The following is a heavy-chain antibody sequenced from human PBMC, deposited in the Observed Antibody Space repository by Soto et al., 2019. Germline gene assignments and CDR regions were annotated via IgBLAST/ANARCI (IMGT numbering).Heavy chain of an antibody. CDR3: AKASHKYSSGWYDC. V-gene: IGHV3-23*01. D-gene: IGHD6-19*01. J-gene: IGHJ5*01. CDR2: ISGSGGST. Sequence: GGSLRLSCAASGFTFSSYAMSWVRQAPGKGLEWVSAISGSGGSTYYADSVKGRLTISRDNSKNTLYLQMNSLRAEDTAVYYCAKASHKYSSGWYDCWGQGTLVTVSS. CDR1: GFTFSSYA.